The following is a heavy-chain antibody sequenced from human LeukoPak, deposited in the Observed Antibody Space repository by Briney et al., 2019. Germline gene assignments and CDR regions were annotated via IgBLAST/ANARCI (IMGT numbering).Heavy chain of an antibody. D-gene: IGHD1-26*01. J-gene: IGHJ4*02. V-gene: IGHV5-51*01. CDR1: GYSFTSYW. Sequence: GESLKISCKGSGYSFTSYWIGRVRQMPGKGLEWMGIIYPDDSDTRYSPSFQGQVTISADKSVNTAYLQWSSLKASDTAMYYCARQVRATRVFDYWGQGTLVTVSS. CDR2: IYPDDSDT. CDR3: ARQVRATRVFDY.